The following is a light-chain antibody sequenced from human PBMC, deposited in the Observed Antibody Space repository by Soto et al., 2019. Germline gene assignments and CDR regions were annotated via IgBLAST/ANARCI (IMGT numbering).Light chain of an antibody. Sequence: QSMLTQPPSASGTPGQRVTMSCSGSGSNIGPNYVYWFQQFPGTAPKLLIYNNDQRPSGVPDRFSGSKSGTSASLGISGLRSEDEADYYCAAWDDSLSGRVFGGGTKLTVL. V-gene: IGLV1-47*02. CDR2: NND. J-gene: IGLJ3*02. CDR1: GSNIGPNY. CDR3: AAWDDSLSGRV.